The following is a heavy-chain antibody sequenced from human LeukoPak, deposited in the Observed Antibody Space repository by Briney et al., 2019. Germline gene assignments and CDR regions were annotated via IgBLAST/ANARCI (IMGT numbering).Heavy chain of an antibody. CDR1: GYTFTGYY. D-gene: IGHD6-6*01. Sequence: ASVKVSCKASGYTFTGYYVHWVRQAPGQGLEWMGWINPNNGGTNYAQKFQGRVTTTRDTSISTAYMELGRLRSADTTVYYCARSKLDASIDYWGQGTLVTVSS. J-gene: IGHJ4*02. CDR3: ARSKLDASIDY. V-gene: IGHV1-2*02. CDR2: INPNNGGT.